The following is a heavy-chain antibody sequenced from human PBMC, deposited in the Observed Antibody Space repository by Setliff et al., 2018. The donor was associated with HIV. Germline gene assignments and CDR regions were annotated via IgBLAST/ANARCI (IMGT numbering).Heavy chain of an antibody. Sequence: SETLSLTCTVSGGSITSFYWNWIRQPAGRGLEWIGRIYTSGSTNYSPSLKSRVSMSVDTSRNQLSLRLTSVTASDTAVYFCARTTILQESFDLWGQGTMVTVSS. CDR3: ARTTILQESFDL. J-gene: IGHJ3*01. CDR1: GGSITSFY. D-gene: IGHD1-1*01. V-gene: IGHV4-4*07. CDR2: IYTSGST.